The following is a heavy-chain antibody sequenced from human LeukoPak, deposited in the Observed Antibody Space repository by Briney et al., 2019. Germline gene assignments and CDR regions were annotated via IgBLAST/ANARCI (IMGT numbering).Heavy chain of an antibody. V-gene: IGHV3-30*02. J-gene: IGHJ6*04. CDR3: AQRITLFRDV. CDR2: IHYDGNNK. CDR1: GFTSSSYG. D-gene: IGHD2-21*01. Sequence: GGSLRLSCAASGFTSSSYGMHWVRQAPGKGLEWVAFIHYDGNNKYYGDSVKGRFTISRDNSKNTLYLQMNSLRAEDTAVYYCAQRITLFRDVWGKGTTVTISS.